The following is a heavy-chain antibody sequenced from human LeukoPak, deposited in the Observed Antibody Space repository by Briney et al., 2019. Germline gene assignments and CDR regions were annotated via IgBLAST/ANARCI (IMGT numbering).Heavy chain of an antibody. CDR3: ARVSHDYGDCVRQYFDY. J-gene: IGHJ4*02. Sequence: GASVKVSCKASGYTFTSYYMHWVRQAPGQGLEWMGVINPSGGGTNYAQMFQGRVTMTRGTSTSTVYMELSSLRSEDTAVYYCARVSHDYGDCVRQYFDYWGQGALVTVSS. CDR1: GYTFTSYY. D-gene: IGHD4-17*01. V-gene: IGHV1-46*01. CDR2: INPSGGGT.